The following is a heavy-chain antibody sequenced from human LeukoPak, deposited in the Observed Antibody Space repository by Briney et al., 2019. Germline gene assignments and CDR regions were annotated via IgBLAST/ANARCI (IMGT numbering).Heavy chain of an antibody. CDR1: GITFSSHG. CDR2: IWYDGSKK. J-gene: IGHJ4*02. CDR3: ATSYSTGWQQGYFDY. Sequence: GGSLRPSCAVSGITFSSHGMHWVRQAPGKGLEWVAVIWYDGSKKYYSDSVKGRFTISRDNSKNTLSLQMSSLRAEDTAVYYCATSYSTGWQQGYFDYWGQGTLVTVSS. D-gene: IGHD6-19*01. V-gene: IGHV3-33*01.